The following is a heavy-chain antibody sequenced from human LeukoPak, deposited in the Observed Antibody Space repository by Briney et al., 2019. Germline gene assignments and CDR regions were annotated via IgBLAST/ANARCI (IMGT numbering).Heavy chain of an antibody. CDR2: IKSKTDGGTT. CDR3: TTDGPYCSGGSCYSPYYYYYGMDV. Sequence: GGSLRLSCAASGFTFSNAWMSRVRQAPGKGLEWVGRIKSKTDGGTTDYAAPVKGRFTISRDDSKSTLYLQMNSLKTEDTAVYYCTTDGPYCSGGSCYSPYYYYYGMDVWGKGTTVTVSS. CDR1: GFTFSNAW. J-gene: IGHJ6*04. V-gene: IGHV3-15*01. D-gene: IGHD2-15*01.